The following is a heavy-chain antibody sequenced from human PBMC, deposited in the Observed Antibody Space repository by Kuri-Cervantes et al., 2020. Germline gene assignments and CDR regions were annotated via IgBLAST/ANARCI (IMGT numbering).Heavy chain of an antibody. D-gene: IGHD3-10*01. CDR1: GFTFSSYG. J-gene: IGHJ4*02. CDR2: IWYDGSNK. CDR3: ARARSGGY. V-gene: IGHV3-33*08. Sequence: LSLTCAASGFTFSSYGMHWVRQAPGKGLEWVAVIWYDGSNKYYADSVKGRFTISRDNAQNSLYLQMNSLRVEDTAVYYCARARSGGYWGQGALVTVSS.